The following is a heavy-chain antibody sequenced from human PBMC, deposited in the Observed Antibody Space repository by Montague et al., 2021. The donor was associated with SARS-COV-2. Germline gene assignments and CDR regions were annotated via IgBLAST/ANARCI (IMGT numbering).Heavy chain of an antibody. Sequence: SETLSLTCTVSGGSISSSSYYWGWIRQPPGKGLEWIGSIYYSGSTYYNPSLKSRVTIYVDTYKNQFSLKLSSVTAADTAVYYCAGRGVRYSSSWYSHWFDPWGQGTLVTVSS. D-gene: IGHD6-13*01. V-gene: IGHV4-39*01. CDR1: GGSISSSSYY. J-gene: IGHJ5*02. CDR3: AGRGVRYSSSWYSHWFDP. CDR2: IYYSGST.